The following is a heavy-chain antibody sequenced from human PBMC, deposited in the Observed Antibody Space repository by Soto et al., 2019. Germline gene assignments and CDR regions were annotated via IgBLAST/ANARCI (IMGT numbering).Heavy chain of an antibody. D-gene: IGHD3-3*01. J-gene: IGHJ6*02. CDR1: GGSISSGGYY. Sequence: SETLSLTCTVSGGSISSGGYYWSWIRQHPGKGLEWIGYIYYSGSTYYNPSLKSRVTISVDTSKNQFSLKLSSVTAADTAVYYCARGFSHYYYVMDVWGQGTTVTVSS. CDR3: ARGFSHYYYVMDV. V-gene: IGHV4-31*03. CDR2: IYYSGST.